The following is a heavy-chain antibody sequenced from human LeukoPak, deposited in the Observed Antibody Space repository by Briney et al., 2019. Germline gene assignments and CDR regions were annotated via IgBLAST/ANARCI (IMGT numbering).Heavy chain of an antibody. J-gene: IGHJ4*02. Sequence: GGSLRLSCAASGFTFSSYAMSWVRQAPGKGREWVSAISGSGGSTYYADSVKGRFTISRDNSKNTLYMQMNSVRAEDTAVYYCAKDVGYSSGWTPWYYFYYWGQGTLVTVSS. CDR3: AKDVGYSSGWTPWYYFYY. V-gene: IGHV3-23*01. CDR2: ISGSGGST. CDR1: GFTFSSYA. D-gene: IGHD6-19*01.